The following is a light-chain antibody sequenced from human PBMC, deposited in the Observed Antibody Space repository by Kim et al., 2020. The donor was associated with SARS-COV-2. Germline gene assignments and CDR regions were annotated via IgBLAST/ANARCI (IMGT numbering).Light chain of an antibody. CDR3: QTWGTGIGV. CDR2: LNSDGSH. V-gene: IGLV4-69*01. Sequence: AAVNVTSTLGVGHSAYATAWHQQQPEKGTRYLMKLNSDGSHSKGDGIPDRFSGSSSGAERYLTISSLQSEDEADYYCQTWGTGIGVFGGGTKLTVL. J-gene: IGLJ3*02. CDR1: VGHSAYA.